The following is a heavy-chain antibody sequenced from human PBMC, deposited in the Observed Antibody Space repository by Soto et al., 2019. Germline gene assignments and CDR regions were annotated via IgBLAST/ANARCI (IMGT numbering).Heavy chain of an antibody. V-gene: IGHV1-24*01. CDR3: ATASCSGGSCYHLRIYYYYYGMDV. D-gene: IGHD2-15*01. J-gene: IGHJ6*02. CDR2: FDPEDGET. Sequence: GASVKVSCKVSGYTLTELSMHWVRQSHGKGLEWMGGFDPEDGETIYAQKFQGRVTMTEDTSTDTAYMELSSLRSEDTAVYYCATASCSGGSCYHLRIYYYYYGMDVWGQGTTVTVSS. CDR1: GYTLTELS.